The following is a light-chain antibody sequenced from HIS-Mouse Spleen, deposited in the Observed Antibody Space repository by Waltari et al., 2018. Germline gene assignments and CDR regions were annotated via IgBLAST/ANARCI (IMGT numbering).Light chain of an antibody. V-gene: IGLV2-23*01. CDR2: EGS. CDR3: CSYAGSSTSCV. Sequence: QSALTQPASVSGSPGQSITISCTGTSSDVGSYNLVSWYQQHPGKAPKLMIYEGSKRPSGVSNRFSSSKSGNTASLTISGLQAEYEADYYCCSYAGSSTSCVFGGGTKLTVL. CDR1: SSDVGSYNL. J-gene: IGLJ3*02.